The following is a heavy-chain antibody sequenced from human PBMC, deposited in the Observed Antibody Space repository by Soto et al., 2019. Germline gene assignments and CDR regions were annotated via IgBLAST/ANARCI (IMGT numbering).Heavy chain of an antibody. J-gene: IGHJ5*02. Sequence: PSETRSLTCTVSGASVSTGAYYWGWVRQRPGRGLEWMGYVYESGYTYYNMSLKSRLTISLDRSNNQFSRGLTSVTAADTAVYYCVRALRHTAMVHTWFDPWGQGTLVTASS. CDR2: VYESGYT. CDR3: VRALRHTAMVHTWFDP. D-gene: IGHD5-18*01. CDR1: GASVSTGAYY. V-gene: IGHV4-31*03.